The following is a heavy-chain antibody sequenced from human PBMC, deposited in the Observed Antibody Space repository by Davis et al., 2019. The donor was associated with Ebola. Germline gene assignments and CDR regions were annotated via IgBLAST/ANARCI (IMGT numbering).Heavy chain of an antibody. V-gene: IGHV1-69*02. CDR3: ASLGTTVTRTFDY. J-gene: IGHJ4*02. D-gene: IGHD4-17*01. CDR1: GGSFRSYI. CDR2: IIPILGIA. Sequence: SVKVSCKASGGSFRSYIVSWVRQAPGQGLEWMGRIIPILGIADYAQNFQGRVTITADKSTSTAYMELSSLRSEDTAVYYCASLGTTVTRTFDYWGQGTLVTVSS.